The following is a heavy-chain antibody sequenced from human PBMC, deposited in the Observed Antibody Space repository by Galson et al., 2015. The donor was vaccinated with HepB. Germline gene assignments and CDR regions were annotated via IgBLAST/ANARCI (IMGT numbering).Heavy chain of an antibody. CDR3: AREADGGSP. V-gene: IGHV1-2*02. CDR2: INPNSGGT. D-gene: IGHD3-16*01. J-gene: IGHJ3*01. Sequence: SVKVSCKASGFTFTSSAMHWVRQAPGQGLEWMGWINPNSGGTNYAQKFQGRVTMTRDTSITTAYMELSRLRSDDTAVYFCAREADGGSPWGQGTMVTVSS. CDR1: GFTFTSSA.